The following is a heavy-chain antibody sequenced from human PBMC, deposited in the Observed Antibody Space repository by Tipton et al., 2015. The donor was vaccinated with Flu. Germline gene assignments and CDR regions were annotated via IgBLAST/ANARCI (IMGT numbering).Heavy chain of an antibody. V-gene: IGHV1-69*01. D-gene: IGHD5-18*01. Sequence: QLVQSGAEVKKPGSSVKVSCKASGDTFRNYAISWVRQAPGQGLEWMGGIVCIFGIPNYAQKFQDRVTMTADESTTTVYMELSSLRSEDTAVYYCARVIYSYGNYYYMDVWGKGTTVTVSS. J-gene: IGHJ6*03. CDR2: IVCIFGIP. CDR1: GDTFRNYA. CDR3: ARVIYSYGNYYYMDV.